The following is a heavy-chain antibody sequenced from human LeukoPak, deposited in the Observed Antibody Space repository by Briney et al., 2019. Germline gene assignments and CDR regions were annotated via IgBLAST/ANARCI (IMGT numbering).Heavy chain of an antibody. CDR3: TREVRSAWASFDP. V-gene: IGHV4-38-2*02. J-gene: IGHJ5*02. D-gene: IGHD1-26*01. CDR2: IHYSARI. Sequence: SETLSLTCTVSGYSISSGYYWGWIRQPPGKGLEWIGSIHYSARIYYNPSLKSRLTISPDTSKNQLSLKLTSVTAADTAVYYCTREVRSAWASFDPWGQGTLVIVSS. CDR1: GYSISSGYY.